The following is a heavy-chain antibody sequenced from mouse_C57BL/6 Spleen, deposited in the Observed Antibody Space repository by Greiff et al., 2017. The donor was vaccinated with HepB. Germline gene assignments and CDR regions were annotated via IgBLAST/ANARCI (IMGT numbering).Heavy chain of an antibody. CDR3: ARERDYYGFMDY. D-gene: IGHD1-1*01. Sequence: EVQLQQSGPGLVKPSQSLSLTCSVTGYSITSGYYWNWIRQFPGNKLEWMGYISYDGSNNYNPSLKNRISITRDTSKNQFFLKLNSVTTEDTATYYCARERDYYGFMDYWGQGTSVTVSS. V-gene: IGHV3-6*01. CDR2: ISYDGSN. J-gene: IGHJ4*01. CDR1: GYSITSGYY.